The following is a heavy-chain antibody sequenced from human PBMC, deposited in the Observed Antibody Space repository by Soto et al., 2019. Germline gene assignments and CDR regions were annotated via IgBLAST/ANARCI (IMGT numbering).Heavy chain of an antibody. CDR2: IKSDGTST. V-gene: IGHV3-23*01. D-gene: IGHD3-3*02. J-gene: IGHJ4*02. CDR1: GFSFDNYG. Sequence: EVQLLESGGDLVQPGGSLRLSCVASGFSFDNYGMSWVRQAPGEGLEWVSAIKSDGTSTYYAASVEDRFTISRDNSKNMLYLKLNSLRAEDTAVYYCAQLGLMTFSHKHYFNHWGRGTLVTVSS. CDR3: AQLGLMTFSHKHYFNH.